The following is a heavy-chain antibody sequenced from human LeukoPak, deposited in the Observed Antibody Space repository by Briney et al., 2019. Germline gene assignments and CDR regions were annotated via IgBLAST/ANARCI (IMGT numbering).Heavy chain of an antibody. J-gene: IGHJ6*02. CDR3: ARDRGSYSSSWYTHYYYYGMDV. D-gene: IGHD6-13*01. V-gene: IGHV4-34*01. Sequence: SETLSLTCAVYGGSFSGYYWSWIRQPPGKGLEWIGEINHSGSTNYNPSLKSRVTISVDTSKNQFSLKLSSVTAADTAVYYCARDRGSYSSSWYTHYYYYGMDVWGQGTTVTVSS. CDR1: GGSFSGYY. CDR2: INHSGST.